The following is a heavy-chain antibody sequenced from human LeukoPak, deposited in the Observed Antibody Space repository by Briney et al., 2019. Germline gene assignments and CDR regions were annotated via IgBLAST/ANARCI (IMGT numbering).Heavy chain of an antibody. CDR3: ARDIAYYYGSGSPV. V-gene: IGHV3-48*04. J-gene: IGHJ3*01. Sequence: GGSLRLSCAASGFTFSGYSLNWVRQAPGKGLEWVSYISSSSSTIYYADSVKGRFTISRDNAKNSLYLQMNSLRAEDTAVYYCARDIAYYYGSGSPVWGQGTMVTVSS. CDR1: GFTFSGYS. D-gene: IGHD3-10*01. CDR2: ISSSSSTI.